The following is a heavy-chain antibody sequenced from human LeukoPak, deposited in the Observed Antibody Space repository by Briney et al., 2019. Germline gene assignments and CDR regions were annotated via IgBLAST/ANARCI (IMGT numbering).Heavy chain of an antibody. CDR3: ARERGDGYNPFDY. V-gene: IGHV4-34*01. CDR2: INHGGST. J-gene: IGHJ4*02. CDR1: GGSLSNYY. D-gene: IGHD5-24*01. Sequence: SETLSLTCAVYGGSLSNYYWSWIRQPPGKGLEWVGEINHGGSTNYNPSLKSRVTISVDTSKNQFSLKLSSVTAADTAVYYCARERGDGYNPFDYWGQGTLVTVSS.